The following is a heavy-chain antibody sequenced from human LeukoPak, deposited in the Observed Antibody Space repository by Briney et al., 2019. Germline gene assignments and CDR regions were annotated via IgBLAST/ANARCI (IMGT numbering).Heavy chain of an antibody. Sequence: GGSLRLSCAASGFTFSSYAMSWVRQAPGRGLEWVSAISGSGGSTYYADSVKGRFTISRDNSKNTLYLQMNSLRAEDTAVYYCAKDVRVVTATNFDYWGQGTLVTVSS. D-gene: IGHD2-21*02. CDR1: GFTFSSYA. J-gene: IGHJ4*02. CDR2: ISGSGGST. CDR3: AKDVRVVTATNFDY. V-gene: IGHV3-23*01.